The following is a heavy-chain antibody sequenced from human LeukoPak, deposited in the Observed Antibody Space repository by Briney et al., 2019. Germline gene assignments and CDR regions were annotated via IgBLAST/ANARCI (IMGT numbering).Heavy chain of an antibody. CDR1: GGSISSGGYS. D-gene: IGHD1-1*01. Sequence: SETLSLTCTVSGGSISSGGYSWSWIRQPPGKGLEWIGYIYHSGSTYYNPSLKSRVTISVDRSKNQFSLKLSSVTAADTAVYYCARERRKDAFDIWGQGTMVTVSS. CDR2: IYHSGST. CDR3: ARERRKDAFDI. V-gene: IGHV4-30-2*01. J-gene: IGHJ3*02.